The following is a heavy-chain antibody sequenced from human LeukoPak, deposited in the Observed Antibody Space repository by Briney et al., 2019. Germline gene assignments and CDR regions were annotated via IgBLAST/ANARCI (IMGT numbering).Heavy chain of an antibody. CDR1: GFTFSSYA. Sequence: GGSLRLSCAASGFTFSSYAVSWVRQAPRKGLEWVSAIRGSGGSTYYADSVKGRFTISRDNSKNTLYLEMNSLRAEDTAVYYCAKANMVRGVTLKFDYWGQGTLVTVSS. J-gene: IGHJ4*02. D-gene: IGHD3-10*01. V-gene: IGHV3-23*01. CDR3: AKANMVRGVTLKFDY. CDR2: IRGSGGST.